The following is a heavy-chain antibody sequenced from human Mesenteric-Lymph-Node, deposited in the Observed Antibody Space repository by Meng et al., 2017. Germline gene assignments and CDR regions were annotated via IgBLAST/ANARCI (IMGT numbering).Heavy chain of an antibody. CDR1: GFTFSSYN. D-gene: IGHD1-1*01. Sequence: GESLKISCAASGFTFSSYNLHWVRQAPGKGLEWVALIWYDGGDKRYADSVKGRFTISRDNSKNTLYLQMNSLRAEDTAVYYCAREDTTGEGAFDIWGQGTRVT. CDR3: AREDTTGEGAFDI. J-gene: IGHJ3*02. CDR2: IWYDGGDK. V-gene: IGHV3-33*01.